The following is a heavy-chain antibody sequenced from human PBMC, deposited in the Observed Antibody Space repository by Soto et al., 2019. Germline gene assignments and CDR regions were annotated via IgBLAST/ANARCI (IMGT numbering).Heavy chain of an antibody. CDR2: INWNGGST. D-gene: IGHD3-22*01. CDR3: AREHYYDSSFGRNYFDY. J-gene: IGHJ4*02. Sequence: GWSLRLSCAASGVSFYDYGVSGVRQDPGKGLEWVSGINWNGGSTGYADSVKGRFTISRDNAKNSLYLQMNSLRAEDTALYYCAREHYYDSSFGRNYFDYWGQGTLVTVSS. CDR1: GVSFYDYG. V-gene: IGHV3-20*04.